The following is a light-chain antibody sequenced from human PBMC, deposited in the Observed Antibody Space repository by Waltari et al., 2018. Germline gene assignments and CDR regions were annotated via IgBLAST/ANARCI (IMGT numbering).Light chain of an antibody. J-gene: IGLJ2*01. Sequence: QAALTQSHSVSGSPGQSVTISCTGTSSDVGGYNRVAWYQQHPGKAPKLMIYGFCKRPSGVSDRFSGSKSGNTASLTISGLQAEDEADYYCSSYASSGTVLFGGGTRLTVL. V-gene: IGLV2-14*01. CDR3: SSYASSGTVL. CDR2: GFC. CDR1: SSDVGGYNR.